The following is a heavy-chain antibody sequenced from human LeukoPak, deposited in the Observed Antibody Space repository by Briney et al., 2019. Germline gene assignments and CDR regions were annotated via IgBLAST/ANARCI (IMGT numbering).Heavy chain of an antibody. J-gene: IGHJ4*02. V-gene: IGHV1-2*02. Sequence: VSVSLSCKASGYTFTGYYMHWVRQAPGQGLEWMGWINPNSGGTNYAQKFQGRVTMTRDTSISTAYMELSRLRSDDTAVYYCARDDQRITMIVALDYWGQETVVPVFS. CDR1: GYTFTGYY. CDR3: ARDDQRITMIVALDY. D-gene: IGHD3-22*01. CDR2: INPNSGGT.